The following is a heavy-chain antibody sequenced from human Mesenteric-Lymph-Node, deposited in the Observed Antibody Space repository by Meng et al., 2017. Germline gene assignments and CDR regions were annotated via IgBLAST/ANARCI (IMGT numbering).Heavy chain of an antibody. J-gene: IGHJ4*02. Sequence: QLQSAGSGPGPRKPSGPLPLTCTVSGGSISSNGSYWDWVRQPPGKGLEWIGAIYHSGSTSYNPSLQSRVTMFVDTSKNQFSLMLTSVTATDTAVYYCARRRGGSGRDCWGQGTLVTVSS. V-gene: IGHV4-39*01. CDR3: ARRRGGSGRDC. CDR1: GGSISSNGSY. D-gene: IGHD3-10*01. CDR2: IYHSGST.